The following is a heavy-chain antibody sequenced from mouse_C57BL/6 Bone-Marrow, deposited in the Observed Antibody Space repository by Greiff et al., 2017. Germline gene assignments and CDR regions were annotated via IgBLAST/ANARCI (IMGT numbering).Heavy chain of an antibody. V-gene: IGHV1-69*01. J-gene: IGHJ4*01. CDR1: GYTFTSYW. CDR3: ARYWGNYAMDY. CDR2: IDPSDSYT. Sequence: QVQLQQPGAELVMPGASVKLSCKASGYTFTSYWMHWVKQRPGQGLEWIGEIDPSDSYTNYNQKFKGKSTLTVDKSSSTAYMQLSSLTSEDSAVYYCARYWGNYAMDYWGQGTSVTVSS.